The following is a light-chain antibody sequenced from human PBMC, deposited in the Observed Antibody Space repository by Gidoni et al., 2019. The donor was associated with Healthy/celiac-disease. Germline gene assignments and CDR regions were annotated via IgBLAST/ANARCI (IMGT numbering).Light chain of an antibody. CDR1: SSDVGGYNY. Sequence: QSALTQPASVSGSPGQSLTISCTGTSSDVGGYNYVSWYQQHPGKATKLMIYEVSNRPSGVSNRFSGYKAGNTASLTISGLQDEDEADYYCSSYTSSSTLVFGGGTKLTVL. V-gene: IGLV2-14*01. CDR2: EVS. CDR3: SSYTSSSTLV. J-gene: IGLJ3*02.